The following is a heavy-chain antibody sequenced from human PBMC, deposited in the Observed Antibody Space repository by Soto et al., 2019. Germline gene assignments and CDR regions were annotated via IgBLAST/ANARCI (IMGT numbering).Heavy chain of an antibody. V-gene: IGHV1-69*12. Sequence: QVQLEQSGAEVKTHGSSVKVSCKASGDTFNRYAISWVRQAPGQGLEWMGGIIPIFGTANYAPQFQDRVTITADESTSTAYMELTSLKSEDTAVYFCARGARFLEWLSFDHWGQGTLVTVSS. CDR2: IIPIFGTA. D-gene: IGHD3-3*01. J-gene: IGHJ4*02. CDR3: ARGARFLEWLSFDH. CDR1: GDTFNRYA.